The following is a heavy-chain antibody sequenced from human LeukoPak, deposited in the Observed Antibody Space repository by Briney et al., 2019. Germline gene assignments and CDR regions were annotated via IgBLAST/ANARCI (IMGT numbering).Heavy chain of an antibody. D-gene: IGHD6-19*01. CDR2: IYYSGST. J-gene: IGHJ6*02. CDR3: ARDRIVGSGWLRPELWYYYGMDV. Sequence: SETLSLTCTVSGGSISSYYWSWIRQPPGKGLEWIGYIYYSGSTNYNPSLKSRVTISVDTSKNQFSLKLSSVTAEDTAVYYCARDRIVGSGWLRPELWYYYGMDVWGQGTTVTVSS. CDR1: GGSISSYY. V-gene: IGHV4-59*01.